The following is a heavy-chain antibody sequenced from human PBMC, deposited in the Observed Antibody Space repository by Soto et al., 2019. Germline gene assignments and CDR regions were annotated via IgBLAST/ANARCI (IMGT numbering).Heavy chain of an antibody. J-gene: IGHJ5*02. V-gene: IGHV3-48*02. Sequence: GGSLRLSCAASGFTFSSYSMNWVRQAPGKGLEWVSYISSSSSTIYYADSVKGRFTISRDNAKNSLYLQMNSLRDEDTAVYYCARDRYYYDSSGYYGWFDPWGQGTLVTVSS. CDR3: ARDRYYYDSSGYYGWFDP. CDR1: GFTFSSYS. CDR2: ISSSSSTI. D-gene: IGHD3-22*01.